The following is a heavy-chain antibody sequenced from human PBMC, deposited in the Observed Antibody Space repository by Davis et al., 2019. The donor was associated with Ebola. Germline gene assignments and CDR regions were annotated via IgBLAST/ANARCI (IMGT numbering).Heavy chain of an antibody. J-gene: IGHJ3*02. D-gene: IGHD1-14*01. V-gene: IGHV3-33*01. CDR3: ARDPDLTGTNDAFDI. CDR1: GFIARHYG. CDR2: IWSDGTTK. Sequence: GESLKISCAVSGFIARHYGMHWARQAPGKGLEWVAVIWSDGTTKHYADSLKGRFPIARDDSKNTLYLQMNSLRADDTAVYYCARDPDLTGTNDAFDIWGQGTVVTVSS.